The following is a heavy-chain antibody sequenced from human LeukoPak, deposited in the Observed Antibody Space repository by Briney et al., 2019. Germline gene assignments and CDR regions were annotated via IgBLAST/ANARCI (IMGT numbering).Heavy chain of an antibody. J-gene: IGHJ6*03. V-gene: IGHV4-61*02. CDR1: GGSISSGSYY. CDR3: ARDAAVTSPYYYYYYMDV. D-gene: IGHD4-11*01. CDR2: IYTSGST. Sequence: PSQTLSLTCAVSGGSISSGSYYWSWIRQPAGKGLEWIGRIYTSGSTNYNPSFKSRVTISVDTSKNQFSLKLSSVTAADTAVYYCARDAAVTSPYYYYYYMDVWGKGTTVTVSS.